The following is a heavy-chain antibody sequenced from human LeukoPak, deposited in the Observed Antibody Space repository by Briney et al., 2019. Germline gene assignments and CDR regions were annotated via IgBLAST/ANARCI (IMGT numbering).Heavy chain of an antibody. Sequence: GGSLRLSCAASGFTFSSYSMNWVRQAPGKGLEWVSYITSGSSTIYYADSVKGRFTISRDNAKNSLYLQMNSLRAEDTAVYYCARDRGGSGYYYDYWGQGTLVTVSS. CDR1: GFTFSSYS. CDR2: ITSGSSTI. J-gene: IGHJ4*02. D-gene: IGHD3-22*01. V-gene: IGHV3-48*01. CDR3: ARDRGGSGYYYDY.